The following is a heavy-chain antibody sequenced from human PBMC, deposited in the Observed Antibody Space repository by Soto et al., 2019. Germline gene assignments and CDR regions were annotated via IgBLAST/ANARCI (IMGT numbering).Heavy chain of an antibody. J-gene: IGHJ4*02. CDR1: GFTFSSYA. Sequence: GGSLRLSCAASGFTFSSYAMSWVRQAPGKGLEWVSAISGSGGSTYYADSVKGRFTISRDNPENTLYLQMNSLRAEDTAVYYCARDFTRSIGYWGQGTQVTVSS. V-gene: IGHV3-23*01. D-gene: IGHD3-10*01. CDR3: ARDFTRSIGY. CDR2: ISGSGGST.